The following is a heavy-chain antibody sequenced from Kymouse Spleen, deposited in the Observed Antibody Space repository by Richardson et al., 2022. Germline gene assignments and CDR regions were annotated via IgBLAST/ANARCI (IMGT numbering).Heavy chain of an antibody. Sequence: QVQLQESGPGLVKPSQTLSLTCTVSGGSISSGGYYWSWIRQHPGKGLEWIGYIYYSGSTYYNPSLKSRVTISVDTSKNQFSLKLSSVTAADTAVYYCAALWFGEFYYYYYGMDVWGQGTTVTVSS. CDR2: IYYSGST. D-gene: IGHD3-10*01. V-gene: IGHV4-31*03. J-gene: IGHJ6*02. CDR1: GGSISSGGYY. CDR3: AALWFGEFYYYYYGMDV.